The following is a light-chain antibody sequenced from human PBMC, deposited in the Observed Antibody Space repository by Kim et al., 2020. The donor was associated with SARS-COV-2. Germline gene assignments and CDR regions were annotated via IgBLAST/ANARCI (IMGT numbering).Light chain of an antibody. CDR3: QQYKTYPFT. J-gene: IGKJ3*01. CDR2: AAS. CDR1: QAIIDY. V-gene: IGKV1-16*01. Sequence: ASVGDSITITCRASQAIIDYLAWFQQKPGRAPKSLIHAASSLQSGVPSRFSGSGSGTDFSLTIHNVQPEDFAPYYCQQYKTYPFTFGPGTKVDIK.